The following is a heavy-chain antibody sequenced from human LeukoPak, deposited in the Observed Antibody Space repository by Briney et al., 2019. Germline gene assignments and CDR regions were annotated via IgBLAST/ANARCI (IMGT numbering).Heavy chain of an antibody. D-gene: IGHD6-13*01. V-gene: IGHV1-24*01. CDR2: FDPEDGET. CDR3: ARDLAFSSSWYLEGSKDWFDP. CDR1: GYTLTELS. Sequence: ASVKVSCKVSGYTLTELSMHWVRQAPGKGLEWMGGFDPEDGETIYAQKFQGRVTMTEDTSTDTAYMELSSLRSEDTAVYYCARDLAFSSSWYLEGSKDWFDPWGQGTLVTVSS. J-gene: IGHJ5*02.